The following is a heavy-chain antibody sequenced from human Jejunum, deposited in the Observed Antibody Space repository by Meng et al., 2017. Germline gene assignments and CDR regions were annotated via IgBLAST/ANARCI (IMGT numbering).Heavy chain of an antibody. CDR1: GGSFSGYY. D-gene: IGHD6-13*01. Sequence: QVRLQQWGAGLLKHSETLSLTCAVYGGSFSGYYGSGVRQSPGKGLEWIAEINHSGSSHYNPSFQSRVTISVDRPRNQFSLKLSSVTAADTGVYYCARPAGYSSDWYKYFQHWGQGTLVTVSS. CDR3: ARPAGYSSDWYKYFQH. CDR2: INHSGSS. J-gene: IGHJ1*01. V-gene: IGHV4-34*02.